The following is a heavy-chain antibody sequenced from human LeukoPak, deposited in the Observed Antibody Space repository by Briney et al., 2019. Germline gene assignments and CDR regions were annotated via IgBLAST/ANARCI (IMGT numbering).Heavy chain of an antibody. CDR2: IYSGGST. D-gene: IGHD4-11*01. V-gene: IGHV3-NL1*01. Sequence: GGSLRLSCAACGFTFSSYGMHWVRQAPGKGLQWVAVIYSGGSTYYADSVKGRFTISRDNSKNTLYLQMNSLRAEDTAVYYCARPRRQYGLGLGYWGQGTLVTVSS. CDR1: GFTFSSYG. CDR3: ARPRRQYGLGLGY. J-gene: IGHJ4*02.